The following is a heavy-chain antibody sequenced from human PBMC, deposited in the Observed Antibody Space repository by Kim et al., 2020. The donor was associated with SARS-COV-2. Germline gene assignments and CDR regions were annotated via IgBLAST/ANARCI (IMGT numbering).Heavy chain of an antibody. V-gene: IGHV1-58*01. D-gene: IGHD3-16*02. CDR2: IVVGSGNT. J-gene: IGHJ4*02. Sequence: SVKVSCKASGFTFTSSAVQWVRQARGQRLEWIGWIVVGSGNTNYAQKFQERVTITRDMSTSTAYMELSSLRSEDTAVYYCAAVFSFDAPFDYWGQGTLVTVSS. CDR1: GFTFTSSA. CDR3: AAVFSFDAPFDY.